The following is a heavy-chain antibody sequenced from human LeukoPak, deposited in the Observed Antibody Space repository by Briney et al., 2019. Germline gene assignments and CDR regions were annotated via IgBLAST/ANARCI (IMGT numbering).Heavy chain of an antibody. J-gene: IGHJ4*02. CDR3: ARTHCSGGSCYGFYYYFDY. CDR1: GGSISSSSHY. D-gene: IGHD2-15*01. V-gene: IGHV4-39*01. Sequence: SETLSLTCTVSGGSISSSSHYWGWIRQPPGKGLEWIGSIYYSGSTYYNPSLKSRVTISVDTSKNQFSLKLSSVTAADTAVYYCARTHCSGGSCYGFYYYFDYWGQGTLVTVSS. CDR2: IYYSGST.